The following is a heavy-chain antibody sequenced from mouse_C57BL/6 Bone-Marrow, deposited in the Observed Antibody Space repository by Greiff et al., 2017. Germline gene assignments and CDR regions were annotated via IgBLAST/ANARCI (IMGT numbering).Heavy chain of an antibody. V-gene: IGHV1-69*01. D-gene: IGHD1-1*01. CDR2: IDPSDSYT. J-gene: IGHJ1*03. Sequence: QVQLQQPGAELVMPGASVKLSCKASGYTFTSYWMHWVKQRPGQGLEWIGEIDPSDSYTNYNQKFKGKSTLTVDKSSSTAYMQLSSLTSEDSAVYYCARRIYGSSYWYFDVCGTGTTVTVSS. CDR1: GYTFTSYW. CDR3: ARRIYGSSYWYFDV.